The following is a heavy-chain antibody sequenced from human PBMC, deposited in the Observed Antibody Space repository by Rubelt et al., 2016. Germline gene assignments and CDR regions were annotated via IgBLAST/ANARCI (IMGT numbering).Heavy chain of an antibody. D-gene: IGHD1-26*01. V-gene: IGHV1-24*01. CDR2: FDPGDGQT. CDR1: GFILSEAS. Sequence: VHLVQSGAEVKKPGASVKVSCKGSGFILSEASMYWVRQAPGRGLEWMGGFDPGDGQTTSAPKFQCRSTMTADTSTGQSYMGWSSLRSEDTALYYCATAQWELHRLYAFDIWGQGTMVTVSS. J-gene: IGHJ3*02. CDR3: ATAQWELHRLYAFDI.